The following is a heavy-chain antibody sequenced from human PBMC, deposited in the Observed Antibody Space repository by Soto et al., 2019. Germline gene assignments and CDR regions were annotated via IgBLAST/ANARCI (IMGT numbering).Heavy chain of an antibody. Sequence: ASVKVSCKASGYTFSGFYIHWVRQAPGQGLEWMGWVNPNSGGTNSAEKFQGRVTMTRDTSISTAYMELSRLTSDDTAVYYCASAAVTGTAGLDFWGQGTQVTVSS. D-gene: IGHD6-19*01. V-gene: IGHV1-2*02. CDR2: VNPNSGGT. CDR3: ASAAVTGTAGLDF. J-gene: IGHJ4*02. CDR1: GYTFSGFY.